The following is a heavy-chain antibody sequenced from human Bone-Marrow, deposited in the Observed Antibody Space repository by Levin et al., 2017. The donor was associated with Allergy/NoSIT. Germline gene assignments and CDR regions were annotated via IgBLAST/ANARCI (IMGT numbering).Heavy chain of an antibody. CDR1: GFNFDTYW. CDR2: IKEDGTET. J-gene: IGHJ5*02. Sequence: QAGGSLRLSCEASGFNFDTYWMSWVRQAPGKGLEWVANIKEDGTETNYVDSVKGRFTISRDNAKKSLYLQMNSLKVEDMAIYYCASLADNCGGACFSVAGEWIDPWGQGTLVTVSS. CDR3: ASLADNCGGACFSVAGEWIDP. V-gene: IGHV3-7*01. D-gene: IGHD2-21*02.